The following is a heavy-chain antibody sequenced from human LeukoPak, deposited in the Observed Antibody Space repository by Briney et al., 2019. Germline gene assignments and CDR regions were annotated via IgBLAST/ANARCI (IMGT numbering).Heavy chain of an antibody. Sequence: PSQTLSLTCTVSGGSISSGGYYWSWIRQPPGKGLEWIGYIYHSGSTYYNPSLKSRVTISVDRSKNQFSLKLSSVTAADTAVYYCARAVPVLLWFGELSNPNMAFDYWGQGTLVTVSS. D-gene: IGHD3-10*01. V-gene: IGHV4-30-2*01. CDR2: IYHSGST. CDR1: GGSISSGGYY. J-gene: IGHJ4*02. CDR3: ARAVPVLLWFGELSNPNMAFDY.